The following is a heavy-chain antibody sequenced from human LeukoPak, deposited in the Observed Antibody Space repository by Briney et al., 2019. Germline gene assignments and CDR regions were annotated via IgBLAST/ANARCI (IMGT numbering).Heavy chain of an antibody. V-gene: IGHV3-30*18. CDR3: AKDRYSGSSYFDY. D-gene: IGHD1-26*01. J-gene: IGHJ4*02. CDR2: ISYDGSYK. Sequence: GRSLRLSCAASGFSFSNYGLHWVRQAPGKGLGGVAVISYDGSYKSYAASVKGRFTISRDNSKNTLYLQMNSLRAEDTAVYYCAKDRYSGSSYFDYWGQGTLVTVSS. CDR1: GFSFSNYG.